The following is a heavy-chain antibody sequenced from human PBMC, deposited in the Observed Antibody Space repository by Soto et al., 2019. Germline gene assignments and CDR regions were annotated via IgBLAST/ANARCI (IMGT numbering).Heavy chain of an antibody. D-gene: IGHD6-13*01. CDR2: SSGSGGST. J-gene: IGHJ4*02. CDR1: GFTFSSYA. V-gene: IGHV3-23*01. Sequence: EVQLLDSGGGLVQPGGSLRLSCAASGFTFSSYAINWVRQAPGKGLEWVSVSSGSGGSTYYADSVKGWFTISRDNSKNTLYLQMHGLRAEDTAVYYCARRGPGTYFDYWGQGTLVTVSS. CDR3: ARRGPGTYFDY.